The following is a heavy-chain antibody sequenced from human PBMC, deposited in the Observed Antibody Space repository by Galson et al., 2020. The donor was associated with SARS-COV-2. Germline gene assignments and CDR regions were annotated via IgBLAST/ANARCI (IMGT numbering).Heavy chain of an antibody. CDR2: ISYDGNDN. CDR3: AKDTYYSFWNSNYIDHFDY. D-gene: IGHD3-3*01. V-gene: IGHV3-30*18. CDR1: GFTFSTYG. J-gene: IGHJ4*02. Sequence: PGGSLRLSCVASGFTFSTYGMHWVRQAPGKGLEWVSVISYDGNDNYYADSVKGRFTISKDNSKNTLFLQMDSLRAEDTAVYYCAKDTYYSFWNSNYIDHFDYWGQGTLVTVSS.